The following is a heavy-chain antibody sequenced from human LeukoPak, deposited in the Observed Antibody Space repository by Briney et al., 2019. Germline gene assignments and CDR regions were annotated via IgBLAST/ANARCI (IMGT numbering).Heavy chain of an antibody. CDR2: IYYSGST. CDR1: GGSISSYY. CDR3: ARAQYYYYYYMDV. V-gene: IGHV4-59*01. Sequence: SETLSLTCTVSGGSISSYYWSWIRQPPGKGLEWIGYIYYSGSTNYNPSLKRRVTISVDTSKTQFSLKLSPVTAADTAVYYCARAQYYYYYYMDVWGKGTTVTVSS. J-gene: IGHJ6*03.